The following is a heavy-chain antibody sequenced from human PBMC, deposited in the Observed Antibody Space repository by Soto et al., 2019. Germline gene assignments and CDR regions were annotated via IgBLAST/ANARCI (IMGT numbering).Heavy chain of an antibody. V-gene: IGHV4-4*07. CDR1: GGSITDYS. J-gene: IGHJ5*02. CDR3: ARDQGVVVTADNWFDP. D-gene: IGHD2-21*02. Sequence: SETLSLTGTVSGGSITDYSWVWIRQPAGKGLEWIGRIFSSGSTNYNPSLKGRITMSLDTSKNQFSLKLNSATATDTAVYFCARDQGVVVTADNWFDPWGQGILVTVS. CDR2: IFSSGST.